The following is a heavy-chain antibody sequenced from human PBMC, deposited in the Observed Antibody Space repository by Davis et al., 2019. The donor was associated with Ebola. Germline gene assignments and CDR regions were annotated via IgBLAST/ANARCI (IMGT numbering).Heavy chain of an antibody. CDR1: GYTFTSYA. V-gene: IGHV1-3*01. Sequence: ASVKVSCKASGYTFTSYAMHWVRQAPGQRLEWMGWINAGNGNTKYSQKFQGRVTITRDTSASTAYMELSSLRSEDTAVYYCARVLATMVRGVIINSYYYYGMDVWGQGTTVTVSS. CDR2: INAGNGNT. J-gene: IGHJ6*02. CDR3: ARVLATMVRGVIINSYYYYGMDV. D-gene: IGHD3-10*01.